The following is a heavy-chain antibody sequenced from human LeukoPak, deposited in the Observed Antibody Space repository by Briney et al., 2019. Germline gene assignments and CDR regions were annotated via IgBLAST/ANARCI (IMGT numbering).Heavy chain of an antibody. Sequence: ASVKVSCTASGYTFTSYGISWVRHAPGQGLEWMGWISAYNGNTNNAQKLQGRVTMTTDTSTSTAYMELRSLRYNDTAVYYCARVSYDSSGYGDWYFDLWGHGTLVTVSS. J-gene: IGHJ2*01. V-gene: IGHV1-18*01. CDR1: GYTFTSYG. CDR2: ISAYNGNT. CDR3: ARVSYDSSGYGDWYFDL. D-gene: IGHD3-22*01.